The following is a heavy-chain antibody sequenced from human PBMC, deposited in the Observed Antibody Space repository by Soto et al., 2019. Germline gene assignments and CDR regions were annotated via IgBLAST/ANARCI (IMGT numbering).Heavy chain of an antibody. CDR1: GFTFRNYA. D-gene: IGHD3-16*02. CDR3: ARDRGGYLTLDV. Sequence: GGSLRLSCAASGFTFRNYAMSWVRQAPGKGLEWVSAIHGSGGSAYYADSVKGRFTVSRDDSKNALYLQMNSLRAEDTAVYYCARDRGGYLTLDVWGKGTTVTVSS. J-gene: IGHJ6*04. V-gene: IGHV3-23*01. CDR2: IHGSGGSA.